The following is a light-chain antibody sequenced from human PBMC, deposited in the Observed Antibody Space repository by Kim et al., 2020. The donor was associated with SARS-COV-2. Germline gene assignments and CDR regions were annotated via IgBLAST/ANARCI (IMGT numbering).Light chain of an antibody. CDR1: QSVRSNY. J-gene: IGKJ2*01. CDR3: HQYGSSPPYT. Sequence: SPGDRATLSCRASQSVRSNYLAWYQQKPGQAPRLLIYVASSRATDIPDRFSGSGSGTDFTLSISRLEPEDFAVYYCHQYGSSPPYTFGQGTKLEI. CDR2: VAS. V-gene: IGKV3-20*01.